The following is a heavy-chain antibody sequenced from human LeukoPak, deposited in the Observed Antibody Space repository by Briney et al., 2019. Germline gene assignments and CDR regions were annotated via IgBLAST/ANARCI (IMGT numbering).Heavy chain of an antibody. CDR2: MYTGGTT. Sequence: PGGSLRLSCAASGFSVSGTHMSWVRQAPGKGLEWVSAMYTGGTTYYADSVQGRFTICRDNSKNTLYLQMNSLRAEDTAVYYCAKDEATSGGGLASWGQGTLVSVSS. CDR1: GFSVSGTH. V-gene: IGHV3-53*01. CDR3: AKDEATSGGGLAS. D-gene: IGHD3-16*01. J-gene: IGHJ4*02.